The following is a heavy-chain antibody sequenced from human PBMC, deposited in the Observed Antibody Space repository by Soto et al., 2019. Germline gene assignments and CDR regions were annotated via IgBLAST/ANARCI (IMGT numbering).Heavy chain of an antibody. V-gene: IGHV4-59*12. D-gene: IGHD6-13*01. CDR2: IFYSGST. CDR3: ARAPTRNIAAAGNFDY. Sequence: SETLSLTCTVSGGSIRSYYWTWIRQPPGKGLEWLGYIFYSGSTFYNPSLKSRVTISIHTSRSQFSLKLSSVTAADTAVYYCARAPTRNIAAAGNFDYWGQGTLVTVSS. CDR1: GGSIRSYY. J-gene: IGHJ4*02.